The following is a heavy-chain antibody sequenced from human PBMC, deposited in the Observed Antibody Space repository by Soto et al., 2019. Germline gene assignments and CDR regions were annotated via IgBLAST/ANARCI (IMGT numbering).Heavy chain of an antibody. CDR1: GFAFSTYA. J-gene: IGHJ4*02. Sequence: EVQLLESGGGLVQPGGSLRLSSGVFGFAFSTYAMSWLRQAPGKGLEWVSAISGSGNKTFYADSVKGRFTISRDNSKNTLHLHMSSLRVEDTAVYYCVRGVRLHFDLWGQGTLVTVSS. V-gene: IGHV3-23*01. CDR3: VRGVRLHFDL. CDR2: ISGSGNKT.